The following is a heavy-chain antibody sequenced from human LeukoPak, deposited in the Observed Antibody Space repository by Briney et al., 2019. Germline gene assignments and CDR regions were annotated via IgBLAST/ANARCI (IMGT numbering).Heavy chain of an antibody. D-gene: IGHD6-19*01. J-gene: IGHJ6*03. CDR2: ISGSGTTI. CDR1: GFTFSDYY. CDR3: ARSIAVAAPRGYYYYYMDV. V-gene: IGHV3-11*04. Sequence: GGSLRLSCAASGFTFSDYYMSWNRQAPGKGLEWVSYISGSGTTIYYADSVKGRFTISRDNAKNSLYLQMNSLRAEDTAVYYCARSIAVAAPRGYYYYYMDVWGKGTTVTVSS.